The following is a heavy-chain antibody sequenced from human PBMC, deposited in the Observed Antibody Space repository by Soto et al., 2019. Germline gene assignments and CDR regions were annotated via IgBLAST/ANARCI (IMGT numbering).Heavy chain of an antibody. CDR3: ARSVVVAATLNAFDI. J-gene: IGHJ3*02. D-gene: IGHD2-15*01. Sequence: EVQLVESGGGLVKPGGSLRLSCAASGFTFSSYSMNWVRQAPGKGLEWVSSISSSSSYIYYADSVKGRFTISRDNAKNSLYLQMNSLRAEDTAVYYCARSVVVAATLNAFDIWGQGTMVTLSS. CDR2: ISSSSSYI. V-gene: IGHV3-21*01. CDR1: GFTFSSYS.